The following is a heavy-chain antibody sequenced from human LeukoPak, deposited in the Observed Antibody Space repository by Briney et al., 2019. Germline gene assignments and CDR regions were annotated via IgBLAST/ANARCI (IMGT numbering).Heavy chain of an antibody. J-gene: IGHJ6*02. Sequence: QPGGSLRLSCAASGFTFSSYAMSWVRQAPEKGLEWVSAIGGSGTNTYYADSVKGRFTISRDNSKNTLYLQMNSLRAEDTAVYYCAKVKGYCSSTSCSNYYYYGMDVWGQGTTVTVSS. CDR3: AKVKGYCSSTSCSNYYYYGMDV. D-gene: IGHD2-2*01. V-gene: IGHV3-23*01. CDR2: IGGSGTNT. CDR1: GFTFSSYA.